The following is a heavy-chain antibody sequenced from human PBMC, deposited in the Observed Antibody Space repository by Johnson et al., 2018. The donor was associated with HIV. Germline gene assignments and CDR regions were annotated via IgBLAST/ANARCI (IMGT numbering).Heavy chain of an antibody. V-gene: IGHV3-33*08. CDR2: IWYDGSNE. D-gene: IGHD1-1*01. J-gene: IGHJ3*02. CDR3: TTGQLERRSPNDAFDI. CDR1: GFIFSSYG. Sequence: QVQLVESGGGLIQPGGSLRLSCAASGFIFSSYGTHWVRQAPGKGLEWVAGIWYDGSNEYYADSVKGRFTMSRDNSKNTLYLQMNSLRAEDTAVYYCTTGQLERRSPNDAFDIWGQGTMVTVSS.